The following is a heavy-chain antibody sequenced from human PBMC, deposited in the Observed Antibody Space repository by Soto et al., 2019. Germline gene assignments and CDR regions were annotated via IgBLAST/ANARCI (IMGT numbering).Heavy chain of an antibody. D-gene: IGHD6-13*01. CDR2: IIPIFGTA. V-gene: IGHV1-69*13. J-gene: IGHJ4*02. Sequence: SVKVSCKASGGTFSSYAISWVRQAPGQGLEWMGGIIPIFGTANYAQKFQGRVTITADESTSTAYMELSSLRSEDTAVYYCARTPLAAAGMGEHFDYWGQGTLVTVSS. CDR1: GGTFSSYA. CDR3: ARTPLAAAGMGEHFDY.